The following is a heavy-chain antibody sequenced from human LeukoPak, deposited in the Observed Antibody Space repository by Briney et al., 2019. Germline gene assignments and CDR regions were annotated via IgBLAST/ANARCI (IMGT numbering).Heavy chain of an antibody. Sequence: GGSLRLTCAASGFSFSSYAINWVRQAPGKGLEWVSSISPSSSYIHNADSARGRFTISSDTAKNSLYLQMNGQTAENTAVYYSARVMSYYSSSSGYALDSWGQGALVTVSS. D-gene: IGHD3-22*01. V-gene: IGHV3-21*04. CDR3: ARVMSYYSSSSGYALDS. J-gene: IGHJ5*01. CDR1: GFSFSSYA. CDR2: ISPSSSYI.